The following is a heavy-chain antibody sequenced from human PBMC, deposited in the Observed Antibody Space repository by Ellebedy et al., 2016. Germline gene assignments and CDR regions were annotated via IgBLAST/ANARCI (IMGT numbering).Heavy chain of an antibody. Sequence: GESLKISCAASGFTFSNYWMHWVRQAPGKGLVWVSRINTDGSSTRYADSVKGRFTISRDNAKNTLYLQMNGLRAEDTAVYYCARELGAAAESIYYYYAMDVWGQGTTVTVSS. J-gene: IGHJ6*02. CDR1: GFTFSNYW. D-gene: IGHD6-13*01. V-gene: IGHV3-74*01. CDR2: INTDGSST. CDR3: ARELGAAAESIYYYYAMDV.